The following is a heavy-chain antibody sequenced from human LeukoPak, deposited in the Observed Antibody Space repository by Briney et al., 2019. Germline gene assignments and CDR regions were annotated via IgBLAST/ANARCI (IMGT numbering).Heavy chain of an antibody. CDR1: TFTFNSYA. J-gene: IGHJ4*02. CDR3: HYDFWSGYYVFDY. V-gene: IGHV3-23*01. Sequence: GGSLRLSCAASTFTFNSYAVSWVRQAPGKGLEWISAISSSGDLTFYVDSVKGRFTISRDNSKNMLYLQMDSLRAEDTAVYYCHYDFWSGYYVFDYWGQGTLVTVSS. CDR2: ISSSGDLT. D-gene: IGHD3-3*01.